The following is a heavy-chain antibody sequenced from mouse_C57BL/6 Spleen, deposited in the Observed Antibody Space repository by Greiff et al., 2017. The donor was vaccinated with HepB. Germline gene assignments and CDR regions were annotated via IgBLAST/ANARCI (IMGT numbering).Heavy chain of an antibody. CDR1: GYTFTDYE. CDR3: TRSFTTVVAPYWYFDV. J-gene: IGHJ1*03. CDR2: IDPETGGT. D-gene: IGHD1-1*01. V-gene: IGHV1-15*01. Sequence: VQLQQSGAELVRPGASVTLSCKASGYTFTDYEMHWVKQTPVHGLEWIGAIDPETGGTAYNQKFKGKAILTADKSSSTAYMELRSLTSEDSAVYYCTRSFTTVVAPYWYFDVWGTGTTVTVSS.